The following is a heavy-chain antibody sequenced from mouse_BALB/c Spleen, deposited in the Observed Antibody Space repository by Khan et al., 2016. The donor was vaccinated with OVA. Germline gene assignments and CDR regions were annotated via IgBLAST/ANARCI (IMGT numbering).Heavy chain of an antibody. V-gene: IGHV6-6*02. Sequence: EVELVESGGGLVQPGGSMKLSCVASGFTFSNYWMNWVRQSPEKGLEWVAEIRLKSDDYVTPYAESVKRRFTISRDDSKSSVYLQMNNLRAADTGIYYCWMLLWGQGTTLTVSS. J-gene: IGHJ2*01. CDR2: IRLKSDDYVT. CDR3: WMLL. CDR1: GFTFSNYW.